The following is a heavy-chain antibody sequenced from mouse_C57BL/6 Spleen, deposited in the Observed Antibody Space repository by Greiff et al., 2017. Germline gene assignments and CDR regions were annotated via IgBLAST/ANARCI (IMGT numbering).Heavy chain of an antibody. J-gene: IGHJ4*01. Sequence: EVKLQQSGPELVKPGASVKISCKASGYSFTGYYMNWVKQSPEKSLEWIGEINPSTGGTTYNQKFKAKATLTVDKSSSTAYMQLKSLTSEDSAVYYCASYDYCGSSSDAMDYWGQGTSVTVSS. D-gene: IGHD1-1*01. CDR1: GYSFTGYY. CDR2: INPSTGGT. V-gene: IGHV1-42*01. CDR3: ASYDYCGSSSDAMDY.